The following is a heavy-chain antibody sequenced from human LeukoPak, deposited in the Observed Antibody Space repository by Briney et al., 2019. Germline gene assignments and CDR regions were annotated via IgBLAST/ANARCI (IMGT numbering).Heavy chain of an antibody. CDR2: IYYSGST. V-gene: IGHV4-31*03. CDR1: GGSISSGGYY. D-gene: IGHD5-12*01. CDR3: ARVGRNSGYDSLFDP. Sequence: SETLSLTCTVSGGSISSGGYYWSWIRQHPGKGLGWIGYIYYSGSTYYNPSLKSRVTISVDTSKNQFSLKLSSVTAADTAVYYCARVGRNSGYDSLFDPWGQGTLVTVSS. J-gene: IGHJ5*02.